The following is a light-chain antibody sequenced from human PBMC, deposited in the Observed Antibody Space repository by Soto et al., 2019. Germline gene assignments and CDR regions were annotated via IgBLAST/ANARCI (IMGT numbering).Light chain of an antibody. J-gene: IGKJ1*01. CDR2: GAS. CDR3: QQYGSSPQT. Sequence: EIVLTQSPGTLSLSPGDRATLSCRASQSVSLTSLAGYQQKHGQAPRLLIYGASYRATGIPDRFSGGGSGTDFTLTISRLEPEDSAVYICQQYGSSPQTFGPGTKVEVK. V-gene: IGKV3-20*01. CDR1: QSVSLTS.